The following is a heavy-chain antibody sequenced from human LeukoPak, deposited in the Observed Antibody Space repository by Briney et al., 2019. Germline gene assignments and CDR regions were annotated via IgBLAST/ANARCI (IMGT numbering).Heavy chain of an antibody. Sequence: GGSLRLSCAASGFTFSSYGMHWVRQAPGKGLEWVAVIRYDGSNKYYAGSVKGRFTISRDNSKNTLYLQMNSLRAEDTAVYYCARDNHSSGWYRGGVFDYWGQGTLVTVSS. CDR1: GFTFSSYG. CDR2: IRYDGSNK. J-gene: IGHJ4*02. CDR3: ARDNHSSGWYRGGVFDY. V-gene: IGHV3-33*01. D-gene: IGHD6-19*01.